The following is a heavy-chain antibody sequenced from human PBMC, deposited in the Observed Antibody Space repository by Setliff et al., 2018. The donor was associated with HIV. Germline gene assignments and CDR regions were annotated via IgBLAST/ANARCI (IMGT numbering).Heavy chain of an antibody. J-gene: IGHJ6*02. V-gene: IGHV5-51*01. D-gene: IGHD2-15*01. CDR3: ARDRPNCSGGSCRRSYYYGMDV. CDR2: IYPGDSDT. CDR1: GYSFTSYW. Sequence: GESLKISCKGSGYSFTSYWIGWVRQMPGKGLEWMGIIYPGDSDTRYSPSFQGQVTISADKSISTAYLQWSSLRSEDTAVYYCARDRPNCSGGSCRRSYYYGMDVWGQGTTVTVSS.